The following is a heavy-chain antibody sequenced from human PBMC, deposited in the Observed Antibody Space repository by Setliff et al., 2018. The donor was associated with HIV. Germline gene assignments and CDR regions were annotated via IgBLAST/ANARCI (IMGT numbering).Heavy chain of an antibody. CDR3: ARGSGSYSMLAFDI. CDR2: IYYSGST. J-gene: IGHJ3*02. Sequence: SETLSLTCTVSGGSISSGGYYWSWIRQHPGKGLEWIGYIYYSGSTYYNPSLKSRVTISVDTSKNQFSLKLSSVTAADTAVYYCARGSGSYSMLAFDIWGQGTMFTV. CDR1: GGSISSGGYY. V-gene: IGHV4-31*03. D-gene: IGHD1-26*01.